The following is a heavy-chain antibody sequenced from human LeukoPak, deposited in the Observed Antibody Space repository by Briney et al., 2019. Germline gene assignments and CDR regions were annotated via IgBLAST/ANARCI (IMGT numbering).Heavy chain of an antibody. CDR2: IYYSGST. Sequence: SQTLSLTCAVSGGSVSSGSYYWSWIRQPPGKGLEWIGYIYYSGSTNYNPSLKSRVTISVDTSKNRFSLKLSSVTAADTAVYYCARYRGDGLGTFDIWGQGTMVTVSS. CDR3: ARYRGDGLGTFDI. CDR1: GGSVSSGSYY. D-gene: IGHD3-10*01. V-gene: IGHV4-61*03. J-gene: IGHJ3*02.